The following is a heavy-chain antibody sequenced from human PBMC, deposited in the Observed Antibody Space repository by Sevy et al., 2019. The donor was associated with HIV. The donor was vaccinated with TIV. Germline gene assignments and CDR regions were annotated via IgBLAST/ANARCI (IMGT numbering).Heavy chain of an antibody. D-gene: IGHD2-15*01. V-gene: IGHV3-21*01. Sequence: GGSLRLSCAVSGFTFSTYSMTWVRQAPGKGLEWVSSISSSSNYIYYPDSVKGRFTISRDNAKNSLYLQMNSLRAEDTARYYCAGVKAYCSGGSCYSTMGADVWGQGTTVTVSS. CDR2: ISSSSNYI. CDR3: AGVKAYCSGGSCYSTMGADV. CDR1: GFTFSTYS. J-gene: IGHJ6*02.